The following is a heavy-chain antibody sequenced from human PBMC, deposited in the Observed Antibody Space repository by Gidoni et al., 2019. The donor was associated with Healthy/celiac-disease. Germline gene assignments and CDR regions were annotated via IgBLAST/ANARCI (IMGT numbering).Heavy chain of an antibody. CDR3: ARDPNWEEVVPALVAFDY. J-gene: IGHJ4*02. CDR2: ISYDGSNK. V-gene: IGHV3-30-3*01. Sequence: QVQLVESGGGVVLPGRSLRLSCAASGFTFSSYAMHWVRQAPGKGLEWVAVISYDGSNKYYADSVKGRFTISRDNSKNTLYLQMNSLRAEDTAVYYCARDPNWEEVVPALVAFDYWGQGTLVTVSS. CDR1: GFTFSSYA. D-gene: IGHD2-2*01.